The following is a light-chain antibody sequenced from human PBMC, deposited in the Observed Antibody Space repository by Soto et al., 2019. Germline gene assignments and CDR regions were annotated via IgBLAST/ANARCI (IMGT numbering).Light chain of an antibody. CDR2: GAS. CDR3: QQYNSWPPIT. CDR1: ESVSSN. J-gene: IGKJ5*01. Sequence: VMTPSPATLSVSPGERATLSCRASESVSSNLAWYQQRPGQAPRLVIYGASTRATGIPARFSGGGSGTEFTLTISSLQSEDFAVYYCQQYNSWPPITFGQGTRLEIK. V-gene: IGKV3-15*01.